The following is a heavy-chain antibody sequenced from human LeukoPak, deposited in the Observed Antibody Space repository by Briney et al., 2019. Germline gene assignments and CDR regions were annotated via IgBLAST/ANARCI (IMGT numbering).Heavy chain of an antibody. V-gene: IGHV3-23*01. J-gene: IGHJ4*02. CDR1: GFTLSSYA. CDR2: ISASGTT. Sequence: GGSLRLSCAASGFTLSSYAMTWVRQAPGEGLEWVSAISASGTTNYADSVKGRFTISRDTSKNTLYLQMNSLRAEDTAVYYCAKTQGYYDCWGQGTLVTVSS. CDR3: AKTQGYYDC. D-gene: IGHD3-22*01.